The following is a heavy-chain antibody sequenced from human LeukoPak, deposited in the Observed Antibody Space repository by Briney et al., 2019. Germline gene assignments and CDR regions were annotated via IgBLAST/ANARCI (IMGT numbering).Heavy chain of an antibody. CDR2: IYSGGST. CDR3: AKDNIEWGSSGWCNWFDP. D-gene: IGHD6-19*01. V-gene: IGHV3-66*01. CDR1: EFSVGSNY. Sequence: GGYLRLSCAASEFSVGSNYMTWVRQAPGKGLEWVSLIYSGGSTYYAGSVKGRFNISRDNSKNTLYLQMNSLRAEDTAVYYCAKDNIEWGSSGWCNWFDPWGQGTLVTVSS. J-gene: IGHJ5*02.